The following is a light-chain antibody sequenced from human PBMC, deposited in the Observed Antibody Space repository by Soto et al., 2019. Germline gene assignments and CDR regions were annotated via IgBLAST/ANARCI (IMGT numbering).Light chain of an antibody. Sequence: QSVLTQPPSVSGAPGQRVTISCTGNSSNLGAGYDVHWYQQLPGAAPKLVIFGNRNRPSGVPERFSGSKSGTSASLAITGLQAEDEADYYCSSYAGSNDVFGTGTKVTVL. CDR1: SSNLGAGYD. V-gene: IGLV1-40*01. CDR3: SSYAGSNDV. J-gene: IGLJ1*01. CDR2: GNR.